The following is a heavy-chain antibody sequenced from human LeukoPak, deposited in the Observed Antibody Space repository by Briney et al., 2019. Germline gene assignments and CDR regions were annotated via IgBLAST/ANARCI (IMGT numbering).Heavy chain of an antibody. CDR1: GFTFSNYW. D-gene: IGHD1-20*01. CDR3: AREGRSITGISRRLKPAKNFDY. CDR2: INSDGSTT. J-gene: IGHJ4*02. Sequence: GGSLRLSCAASGFTFSNYWMHWVRQAPGKGLMWVSHINSDGSTTNYADSVKGRFTISRDNSKNTLYLQMNSLRAEDTAVYYCAREGRSITGISRRLKPAKNFDYWGQGTLVTVSS. V-gene: IGHV3-74*01.